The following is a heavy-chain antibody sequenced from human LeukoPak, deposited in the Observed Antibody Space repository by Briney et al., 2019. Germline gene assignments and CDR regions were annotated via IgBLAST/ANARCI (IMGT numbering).Heavy chain of an antibody. CDR1: GYTFTGYY. Sequence: GASVKVSCKASGYTFTGYYMHWVRQAPGQGLEWMGWNNPNSGGTNYAQKFQGWVTMTRDTSISTAYMELSRLRSDDTAVYYCARVGREYSSSFGYWGQGTLVTVSS. V-gene: IGHV1-2*04. J-gene: IGHJ4*02. D-gene: IGHD6-6*01. CDR3: ARVGREYSSSFGY. CDR2: NNPNSGGT.